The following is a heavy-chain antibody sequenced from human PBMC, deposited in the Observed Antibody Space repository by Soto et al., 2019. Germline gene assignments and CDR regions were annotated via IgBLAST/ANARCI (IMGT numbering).Heavy chain of an antibody. D-gene: IGHD4-17*01. Sequence: QVQLVQSGAEVKKPGASVKVSCKASGYTFTSYGISWVRQAPGQGLEWMGWISAYNGNTNYAQKLQGRVTMTTDTSTSTAYMELRSLRSDDTAAYYCASLLRGEDYGDYSMDYWGEGTLVTVSS. CDR1: GYTFTSYG. CDR2: ISAYNGNT. J-gene: IGHJ4*02. CDR3: ASLLRGEDYGDYSMDY. V-gene: IGHV1-18*04.